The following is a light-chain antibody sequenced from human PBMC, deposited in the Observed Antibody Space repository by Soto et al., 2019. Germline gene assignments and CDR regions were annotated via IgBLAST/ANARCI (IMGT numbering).Light chain of an antibody. CDR1: QSVSIR. J-gene: IGKJ4*01. V-gene: IGKV3-20*01. CDR3: QQYGSSPLT. Sequence: EIIMTQSPDILSVSPGERATLSCRASQSVSIRLAWYQQKPGQAPRLLIYDASTRATGIPDRFSGSGSGTDFTLTISRLEPEDFAVYYCQQYGSSPLTFGGGTKVDIK. CDR2: DAS.